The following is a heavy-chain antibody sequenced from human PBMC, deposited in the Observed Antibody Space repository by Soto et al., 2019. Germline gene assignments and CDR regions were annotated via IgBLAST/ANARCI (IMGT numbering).Heavy chain of an antibody. CDR2: IRQSGDRS. V-gene: IGHV3-23*01. CDR1: GFIFSNFA. Sequence: QLLESGGDLVQPGGSLRLSCAASGFIFSNFAMYWVRRAPGKGLEWVSSIRQSGDRSSYADSAKGRFTISRDNSKNTLYLQMNGLGLDDTAVYYCVTAVRTRLDNWGPGTLVTVSS. J-gene: IGHJ4*02. CDR3: VTAVRTRLDN. D-gene: IGHD3-10*01.